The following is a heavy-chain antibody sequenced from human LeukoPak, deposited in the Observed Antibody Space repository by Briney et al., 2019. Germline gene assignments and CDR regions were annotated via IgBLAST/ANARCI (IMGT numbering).Heavy chain of an antibody. CDR2: ISCYNGDT. CDR3: ARDNPFYYLY. Sequence: ASVKVSCKASGYTFSNYGISWVRQAPGQGLEWMGWISCYNGDTKYAQKFQGRVTMTTDTSTSTTYMELRSLRSDDTAVYYCARDNPFYYLYWGQGTVATVSS. V-gene: IGHV1-18*01. J-gene: IGHJ4*02. D-gene: IGHD3-22*01. CDR1: GYTFSNYG.